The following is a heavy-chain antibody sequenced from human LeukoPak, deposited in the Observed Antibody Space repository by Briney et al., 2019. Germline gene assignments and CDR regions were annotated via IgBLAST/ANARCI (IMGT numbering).Heavy chain of an antibody. D-gene: IGHD3-16*02. V-gene: IGHV3-21*01. CDR3: ASVGGYDYVWGSYRDY. Sequence: GGSLRLSCAASGFTFSSYSMDWVRQAPGKGLEWVSSISSSSSYIYYAASVKGRFTISRDNAKNSLYLQMNSLRAEDTAVYYCASVGGYDYVWGSYRDYWGQGTLVTVSS. CDR2: ISSSSSYI. CDR1: GFTFSSYS. J-gene: IGHJ4*02.